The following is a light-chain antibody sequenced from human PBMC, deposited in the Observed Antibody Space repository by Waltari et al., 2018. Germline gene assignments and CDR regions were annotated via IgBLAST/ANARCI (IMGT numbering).Light chain of an antibody. CDR2: DAS. CDR3: QQRSSWPWT. J-gene: IGKJ1*01. CDR1: QSVTRF. Sequence: EIVLTQSPATLSLSPGERATLSCRASQSVTRFLAWYQQKPGQAPRLLIYDASHRATGVPARVSGSGSGTEFTLTISSLEPEDFAVYYCQQRSSWPWTFGQGAKVEVK. V-gene: IGKV3-11*01.